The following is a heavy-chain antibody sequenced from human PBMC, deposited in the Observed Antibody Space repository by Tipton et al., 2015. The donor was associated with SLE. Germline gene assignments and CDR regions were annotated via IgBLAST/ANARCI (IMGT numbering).Heavy chain of an antibody. Sequence: SLRLSFAAPGFNFNNDWMDWVRQAPGKGLERVANIKEDGSVKHYVDSVKGRFTILRDNAKNSLFLQMNSLRAEDTAIYYCSRSLGDWGRGTLVAVSS. V-gene: IGHV3-7*01. CDR3: SRSLGD. CDR1: GFNFNNDW. J-gene: IGHJ4*02. D-gene: IGHD3-16*01. CDR2: IKEDGSVK.